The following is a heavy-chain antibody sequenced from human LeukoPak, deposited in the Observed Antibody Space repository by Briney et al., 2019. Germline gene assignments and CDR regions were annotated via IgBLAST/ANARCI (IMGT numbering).Heavy chain of an antibody. V-gene: IGHV1-46*01. CDR1: GYTFTSYY. CDR3: ARDVNDDFWSGYYPYNWFDP. CDR2: INPSGGST. J-gene: IGHJ5*02. D-gene: IGHD3-3*01. Sequence: ASVKVSCKASGYTFTSYYMHWVRQAPGQGLEWMGIINPSGGSTSYAQKFQGRVTMTRDTSTSTAYMELSSLRSEDTAAYYCARDVNDDFWSGYYPYNWFDPWGQGTLVTVSS.